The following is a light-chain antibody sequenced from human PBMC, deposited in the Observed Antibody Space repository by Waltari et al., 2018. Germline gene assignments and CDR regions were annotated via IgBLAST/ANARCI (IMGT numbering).Light chain of an antibody. Sequence: QSALTQPAAVSGSPGQTITLPCTGTSSDVGSQTLSPWYQAPPGKAPNLLIYEDTKRPSGSSDRFSGSKSGNTASLTISGLQAEDEADYYCCSYAGRRTLVFGGGTKVTVL. CDR3: CSYAGRRTLV. CDR1: SSDVGSQTL. V-gene: IGLV2-23*01. J-gene: IGLJ3*02. CDR2: EDT.